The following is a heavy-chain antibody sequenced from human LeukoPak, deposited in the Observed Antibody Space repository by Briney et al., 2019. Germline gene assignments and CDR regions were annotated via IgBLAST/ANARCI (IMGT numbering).Heavy chain of an antibody. CDR1: GYSISSGYY. J-gene: IGHJ4*02. Sequence: SETLSLTCAVSGYSISSGYYWGWIRRPPGKGLEWIGSIYHSGSTYYNPSLKSRVTISVDTSKNRFSLKLNSVTAADTAVYYCARVTYYYDTSGYPLPYYFDYWGQGTLVTVSS. CDR3: ARVTYYYDTSGYPLPYYFDY. V-gene: IGHV4-38-2*01. D-gene: IGHD3-22*01. CDR2: IYHSGST.